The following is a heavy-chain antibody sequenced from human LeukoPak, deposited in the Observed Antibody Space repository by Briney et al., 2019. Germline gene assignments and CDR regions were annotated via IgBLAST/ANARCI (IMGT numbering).Heavy chain of an antibody. CDR3: ARGVRGHHYGDYSYYFDY. D-gene: IGHD4-17*01. V-gene: IGHV4-31*11. CDR1: GGSINSGDYY. CDR2: IYYSGST. Sequence: PSETLSLTCAVSGGSINSGDYYWSWIRQPPGKGLEWIGYIYYSGSTYYNPSLKSRVTISVDTSKNQFSLKLSSVTAADTAVYYCARGVRGHHYGDYSYYFDYWGQGTLVTVSS. J-gene: IGHJ4*02.